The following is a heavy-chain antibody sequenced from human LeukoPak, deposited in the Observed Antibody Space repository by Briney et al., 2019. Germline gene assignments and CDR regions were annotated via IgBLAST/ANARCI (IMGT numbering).Heavy chain of an antibody. CDR2: IYTSGST. V-gene: IGHV4-4*07. D-gene: IGHD3-10*01. Sequence: SETLSLTCTVSGGSISSYYWSWIRQPAGKGLEWIGRIYTSGSTNYNPSLKGRVTISVDTSKNQFSLKLSSVTAADTAVYYCARTPYITMVRGVTLFDYWGQGTLVTVSS. CDR1: GGSISSYY. J-gene: IGHJ4*02. CDR3: ARTPYITMVRGVTLFDY.